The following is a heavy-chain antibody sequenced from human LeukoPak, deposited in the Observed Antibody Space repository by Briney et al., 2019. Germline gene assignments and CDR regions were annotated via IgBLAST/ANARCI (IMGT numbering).Heavy chain of an antibody. J-gene: IGHJ4*02. CDR2: ISYDGSNK. V-gene: IGHV3-30*04. Sequence: GGSLRLSCAASGFTFSSYAMHWVRQAPGKGLEWVAVISYDGSNKYYADSVKGRFTISRDNSKNTLYLQMNSLRAKDTAVYYCAKDRRAGSYDYWGQGTLVTVSS. CDR1: GFTFSSYA. D-gene: IGHD3-10*01. CDR3: AKDRRAGSYDY.